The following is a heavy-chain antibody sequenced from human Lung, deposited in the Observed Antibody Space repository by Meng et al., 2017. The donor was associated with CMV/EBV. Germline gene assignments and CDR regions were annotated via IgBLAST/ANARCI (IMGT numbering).Heavy chain of an antibody. CDR1: GDTFTGYN. CDR3: TRLFHTSLGTNYYYGMDV. D-gene: IGHD3-10*01. Sequence: SVXVSXXASGDTFTGYNILWVRQAPGQGLEWMVWINPHSGDTTYAQKFEGRVTLTTDTSINTAYMEVSRLKSDDTAVFFCTRLFHTSLGTNYYYGMDVWGLGXTVTVSS. J-gene: IGHJ6*02. V-gene: IGHV1-2*02. CDR2: INPHSGDT.